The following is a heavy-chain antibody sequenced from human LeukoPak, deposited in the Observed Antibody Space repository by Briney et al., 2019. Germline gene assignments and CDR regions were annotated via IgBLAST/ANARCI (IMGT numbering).Heavy chain of an antibody. CDR3: ARARIAAAGPHGAFDI. Sequence: SETLSLTCAVYGVSFRGYYWSWIRQPPGKGREWIGEINHSGSTNYNPSLKSRVTISVDTSKNQFSLKLSSVTAADTAVYYCARARIAAAGPHGAFDIWGQGTMVTVSS. V-gene: IGHV4-34*01. D-gene: IGHD6-13*01. CDR2: INHSGST. J-gene: IGHJ3*02. CDR1: GVSFRGYY.